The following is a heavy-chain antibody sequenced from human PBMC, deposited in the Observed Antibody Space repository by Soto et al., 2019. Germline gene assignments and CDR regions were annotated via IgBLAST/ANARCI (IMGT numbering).Heavy chain of an antibody. Sequence: PSETLSLTCTVSGGSISSSTYYWGWIRQPPGKGLEWIGSIYYGGSTYYNPSLKRRVTISVDTSKNHFSLNLSSVTAADTAVYYCARLFFSYDFWSGYYIGGEVDYWGQGTLVTVSS. CDR1: GGSISSSTYY. CDR3: ARLFFSYDFWSGYYIGGEVDY. J-gene: IGHJ4*02. D-gene: IGHD3-3*01. CDR2: IYYGGST. V-gene: IGHV4-39*01.